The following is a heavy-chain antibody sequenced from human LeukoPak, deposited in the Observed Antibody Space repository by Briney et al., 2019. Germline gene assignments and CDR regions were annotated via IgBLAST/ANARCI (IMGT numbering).Heavy chain of an antibody. Sequence: GGSLRLSCAASGFTFSSYSMNWVRQAPGKGLEWVSSISSSSSYIYYADSVKGRFTISRDNAKNSLYLQMNSLRAEDTAVYYCARDLYSRASRFNPWGQGTLVTVSS. J-gene: IGHJ5*02. V-gene: IGHV3-21*01. CDR2: ISSSSSYI. CDR1: GFTFSSYS. D-gene: IGHD6-13*01. CDR3: ARDLYSRASRFNP.